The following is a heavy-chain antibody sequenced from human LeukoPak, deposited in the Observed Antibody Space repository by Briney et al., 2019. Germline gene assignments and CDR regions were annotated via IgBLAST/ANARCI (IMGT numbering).Heavy chain of an antibody. CDR2: FDPEDGET. CDR1: GGTFSSYA. D-gene: IGHD3-16*01. CDR3: ATYFRGSFAY. J-gene: IGHJ4*02. Sequence: GASVKVSCKASGGTFSSYAISWVRQAPGKGLEWMGGFDPEDGETIYAQKFQGRVTMTEDTSTDTAYMELSSLRSEDTAVYYCATYFRGSFAYWGQGTLVTVSS. V-gene: IGHV1-24*01.